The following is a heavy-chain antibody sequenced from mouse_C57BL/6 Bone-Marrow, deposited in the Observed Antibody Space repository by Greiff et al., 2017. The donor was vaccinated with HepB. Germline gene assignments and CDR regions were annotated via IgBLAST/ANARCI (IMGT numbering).Heavy chain of an antibody. Sequence: EVQGVESGPGMVKPSQSLSLTCTVTGYSITSGYDWHWIRHFPGNKLEWMGYISYSGSTNYNPSLKSRISITHDTSKNHFFLKLNSVTTEDTATYYCARGEGSSPDYWGQGTTLTVSS. CDR2: ISYSGST. CDR1: GYSITSGYD. D-gene: IGHD1-1*01. CDR3: ARGEGSSPDY. V-gene: IGHV3-1*01. J-gene: IGHJ2*01.